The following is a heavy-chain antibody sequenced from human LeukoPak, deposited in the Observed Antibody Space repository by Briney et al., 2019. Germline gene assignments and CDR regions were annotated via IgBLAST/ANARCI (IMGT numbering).Heavy chain of an antibody. J-gene: IGHJ4*02. CDR3: ASTAYDFWSGYPYFLDY. CDR1: GYTLTTYA. V-gene: IGHV1-3*01. Sequence: ASAKVSCKASGYTLTTYAIHWVRQAPGQRLEWMGWINGGNGNTKYSQKLQCRVTITRDTSASTAYMAMRRLRSDDTAVYYCASTAYDFWSGYPYFLDYWGQGTLVTVSS. CDR2: INGGNGNT. D-gene: IGHD3-3*01.